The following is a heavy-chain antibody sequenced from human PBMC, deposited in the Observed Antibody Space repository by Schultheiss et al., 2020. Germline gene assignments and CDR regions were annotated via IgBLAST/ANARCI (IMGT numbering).Heavy chain of an antibody. CDR3: ARVHIRKQRGYSYGWGRGVAFDI. CDR1: GASISSYY. V-gene: IGHV4-59*12. J-gene: IGHJ3*02. Sequence: SETLSLTCTVSGASISSYYWSWIRQPPGKGLEWIGYIYYSGSTNYNPSLKNRVTISVDTSKNQFSLKLSSVTAADTAVYYCARVHIRKQRGYSYGWGRGVAFDIWGQGTMVTVTS. D-gene: IGHD5-18*01. CDR2: IYYSGST.